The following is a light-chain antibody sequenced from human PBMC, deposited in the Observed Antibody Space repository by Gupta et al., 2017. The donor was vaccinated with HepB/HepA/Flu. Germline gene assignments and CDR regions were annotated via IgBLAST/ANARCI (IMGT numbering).Light chain of an antibody. Sequence: DIVMTQSPDSLAVSLGERATINCKSSQSVLYSSNNKNYLAWYQQKPGQPPKLLIYWASTRESGVPDRFSGSGSGTDFTLTISSLQAEDVAVYYCQQYESTPLTCGGGTKVEIK. J-gene: IGKJ4*01. CDR2: WAS. V-gene: IGKV4-1*01. CDR3: QQYESTPLT. CDR1: QSVLYSSNNKNY.